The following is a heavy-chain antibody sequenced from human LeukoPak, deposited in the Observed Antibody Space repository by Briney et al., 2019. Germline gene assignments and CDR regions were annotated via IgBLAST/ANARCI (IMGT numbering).Heavy chain of an antibody. CDR1: GFTFSGFR. Sequence: PGGSLRLSCAASGFTFSGFRMHWVRQAPGKGLVWVSRINSDGSSTTYADSVKGRFTISRDNANNTLYLQMNSLRAEDTAVYYCARGFHYGDYGVYFDLWGRGTLVTVSS. J-gene: IGHJ2*01. V-gene: IGHV3-74*01. CDR2: INSDGSST. CDR3: ARGFHYGDYGVYFDL. D-gene: IGHD4-17*01.